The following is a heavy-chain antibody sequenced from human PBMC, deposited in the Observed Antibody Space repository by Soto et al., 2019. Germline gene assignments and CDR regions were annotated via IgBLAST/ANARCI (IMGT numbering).Heavy chain of an antibody. J-gene: IGHJ6*02. D-gene: IGHD6-19*01. V-gene: IGHV3-33*01. Sequence: GGSLRLSCAASGFTFSSYGMHWVRQAPGKGLEWVAVIWYDGSNKYYADSVKGRFTISRDNSKNTLYLQMDSLRAEDTAVFYCAREGAVAGKDSKGYYYYGMDVWGQGTTVTVSS. CDR3: AREGAVAGKDSKGYYYYGMDV. CDR2: IWYDGSNK. CDR1: GFTFSSYG.